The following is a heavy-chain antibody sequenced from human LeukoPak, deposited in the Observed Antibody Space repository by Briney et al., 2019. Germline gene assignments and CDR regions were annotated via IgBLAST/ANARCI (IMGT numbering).Heavy chain of an antibody. Sequence: SETLSLTCTVSGGSISSYYWSWIRQPAGKGLEWIGRIYTSGSTNYNPSLKSRVTMSVDTSKNQFSLKLSSVTAADTAVYYCARGVPGIAVAGDYYYYYYMDVWGKGTTVTISS. CDR3: ARGVPGIAVAGDYYYYYYMDV. V-gene: IGHV4-4*07. J-gene: IGHJ6*03. D-gene: IGHD6-19*01. CDR2: IYTSGST. CDR1: GGSISSYY.